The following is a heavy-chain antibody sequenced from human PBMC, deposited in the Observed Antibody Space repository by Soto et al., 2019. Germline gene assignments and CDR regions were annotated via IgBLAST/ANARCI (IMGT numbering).Heavy chain of an antibody. D-gene: IGHD1-20*01. Sequence: ASVKVSCKASGYTFTSYGSSWVRQAPGQGLEWMGWISAYNGNTNYAQKLQGRVTMTTDTSTSTAYMELRSLRSDDTAVYYCARASRYGFYYYGMDVWGQGTTVTVSS. CDR3: ARASRYGFYYYGMDV. J-gene: IGHJ6*02. V-gene: IGHV1-18*01. CDR2: ISAYNGNT. CDR1: GYTFTSYG.